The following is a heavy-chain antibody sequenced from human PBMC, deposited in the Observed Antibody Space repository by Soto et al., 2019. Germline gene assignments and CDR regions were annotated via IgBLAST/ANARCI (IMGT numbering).Heavy chain of an antibody. V-gene: IGHV3-30-3*01. Sequence: GGSLRLSCAASGFTFYNYAMNWVRQAPGKGLEWVALISFDGTNKYYAESVRGRFTISRDNSENTVHLEMTSLRLADTAVYFCGREESGYYGSGSYSRFDFWGQGALVTVSS. CDR3: GREESGYYGSGSYSRFDF. D-gene: IGHD3-10*01. CDR1: GFTFYNYA. CDR2: ISFDGTNK. J-gene: IGHJ4*02.